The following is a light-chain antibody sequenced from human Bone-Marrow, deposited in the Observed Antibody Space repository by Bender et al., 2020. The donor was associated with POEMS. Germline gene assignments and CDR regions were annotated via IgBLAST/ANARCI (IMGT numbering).Light chain of an antibody. CDR2: EVN. J-gene: IGLJ3*02. CDR1: SSDVGSYDL. CDR3: CSYAGSATFVV. Sequence: QSALTQPASVSGSPGQSITISCAGTSSDVGSYDLVSWYQQHPGKAPKVIIYEVNERPSGVSSRFSGSKSGNTASLTISGLQAEDEADYYCCSYAGSATFVVFGGGTKVTVL. V-gene: IGLV2-23*02.